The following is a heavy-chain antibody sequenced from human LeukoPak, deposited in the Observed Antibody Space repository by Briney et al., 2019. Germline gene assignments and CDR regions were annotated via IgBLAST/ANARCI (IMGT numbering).Heavy chain of an antibody. CDR2: IRYDGSNK. J-gene: IGHJ4*02. D-gene: IGHD3-10*01. CDR3: AKSIYASGSRPVFDY. V-gene: IGHV3-30*02. CDR1: GFTFSSYG. Sequence: GGSLRLSCAASGFTFSSYGMHWVRQAPGKGLEWVAFIRYDGSNKYYADSVKGRFTISRDNSKNTLYLQMNSLRAEDTAVYYCAKSIYASGSRPVFDYWGQGTLVTVSS.